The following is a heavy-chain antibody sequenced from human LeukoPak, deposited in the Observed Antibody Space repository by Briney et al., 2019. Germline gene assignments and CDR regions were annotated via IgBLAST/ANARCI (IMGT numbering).Heavy chain of an antibody. CDR3: AKDTHYYDSSGYPEDY. Sequence: GGSLRLSCAASGFTFSNYWMSWVRQAPGKGLEWVAFIRYDGSNKYCADSVKGRFTISRDNSKNTLYLQMNRLRAEDTAVYYCAKDTHYYDSSGYPEDYWGQGTLVTVSS. J-gene: IGHJ4*02. V-gene: IGHV3-30*02. D-gene: IGHD3-22*01. CDR1: GFTFSNYW. CDR2: IRYDGSNK.